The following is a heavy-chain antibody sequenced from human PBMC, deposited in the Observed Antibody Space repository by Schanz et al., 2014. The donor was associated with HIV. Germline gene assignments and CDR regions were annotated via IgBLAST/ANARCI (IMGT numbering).Heavy chain of an antibody. V-gene: IGHV3-21*01. J-gene: IGHJ6*02. Sequence: EVQLLESGGGLEQPGGSLRLSCAASGFTFSDYSMHWVRQAPGKGLEWVSSISYTGTYMYYADSVKGRFTISRDNAKNSLYLQMNSLRAEDTAVYYCARERYCTNGVCRVYGMGVWGQGATVTVSS. D-gene: IGHD2-8*01. CDR3: ARERYCTNGVCRVYGMGV. CDR2: ISYTGTYM. CDR1: GFTFSDYS.